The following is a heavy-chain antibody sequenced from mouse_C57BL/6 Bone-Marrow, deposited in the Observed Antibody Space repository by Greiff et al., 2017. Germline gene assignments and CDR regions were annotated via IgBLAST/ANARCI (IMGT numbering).Heavy chain of an antibody. V-gene: IGHV2-6*01. D-gene: IGHD4-1*01. CDR2: IWGVGST. Sequence: VHLVESGPGLVAPSPSLSITCTVSGFSLTSYGVDWVRQSPGKGLEWLGVIWGVGSTNYNSALKSRLSISKDNSKSQVFLKMNSLQTDDTAMYYCASLLTGRGAYWGQGTLVTVSA. J-gene: IGHJ3*01. CDR1: GFSLTSYG. CDR3: ASLLTGRGAY.